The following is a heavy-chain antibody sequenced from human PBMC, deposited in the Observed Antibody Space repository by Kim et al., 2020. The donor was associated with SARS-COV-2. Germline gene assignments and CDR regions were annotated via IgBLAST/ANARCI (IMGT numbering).Heavy chain of an antibody. CDR2: IYYSGTS. D-gene: IGHD4-17*01. J-gene: IGHJ2*01. CDR1: GGSISSGGYA. Sequence: LSLTCRVSGGSISSGGYAWSWLRQAPGKGPEWIGYIYYSGTSHHNPALSRRVTLSIERSKNQITLQLRSVTAADTAVYFCARGGASTVTSFWYFDPW. CDR3: ARGGASTVTSFWYFDP. V-gene: IGHV4-30-2*01.